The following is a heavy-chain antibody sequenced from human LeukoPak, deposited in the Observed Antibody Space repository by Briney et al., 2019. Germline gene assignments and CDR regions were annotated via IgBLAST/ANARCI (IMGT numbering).Heavy chain of an antibody. Sequence: SETLSLTCTVSGGSLSSYYWSWIRQPPGKGLEWIGYIYNSGSTNYNPFLKSRVTISVDTSKNQFSLKLSSVTAADTAVYYCARCSQINDSRYFCYYDGMDVWGQGTTVTVSS. CDR2: IYNSGST. V-gene: IGHV4-59*01. CDR1: GGSLSSYY. CDR3: ARCSQINDSRYFCYYDGMDV. D-gene: IGHD1-1*01. J-gene: IGHJ6*02.